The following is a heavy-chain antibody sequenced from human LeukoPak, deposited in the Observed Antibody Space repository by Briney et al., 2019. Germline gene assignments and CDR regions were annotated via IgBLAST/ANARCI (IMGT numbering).Heavy chain of an antibody. CDR3: ARGRATANFVY. V-gene: IGHV3-9*01. Sequence: GRSLRLSCAASGFTFDDYAMHWVRQAPGKGLEWVSGISWNSGSIGYADSVKGRFTISRDNAKNSLYLQMNSLRAEDTAVYYCARGRATANFVYWGQGTLVTVSS. D-gene: IGHD5-18*01. J-gene: IGHJ4*02. CDR2: ISWNSGSI. CDR1: GFTFDDYA.